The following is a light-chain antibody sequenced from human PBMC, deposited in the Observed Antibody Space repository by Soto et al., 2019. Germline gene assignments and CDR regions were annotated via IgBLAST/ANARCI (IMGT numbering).Light chain of an antibody. J-gene: IGLJ2*01. V-gene: IGLV2-23*02. CDR1: SSDVGNYNL. Sequence: HSALTQPASVSGSPGQSITISCTGTSSDVGNYNLVSWYQQHPGKAPKLIIYATSKRPSGVSNRYSGSKSGNTASLSISGLQAEDEANYYCCSYAGSKTFTFGGGTKVTVL. CDR2: ATS. CDR3: CSYAGSKTFT.